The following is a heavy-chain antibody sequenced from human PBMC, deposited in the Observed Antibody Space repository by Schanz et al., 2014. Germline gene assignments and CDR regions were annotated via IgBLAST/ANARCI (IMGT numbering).Heavy chain of an antibody. V-gene: IGHV3-21*01. CDR1: GFTFTTHS. CDR3: AREEGWGIAAAGPKHYYYGMDV. Sequence: EADLVESGGGLIQRGESLRLSCAASGFTFTTHSMTWVRQAPGKGLEWVSSISSSSSYIYYADSVKGRFTISRDNAKNSLYLQMNSLRAEDTAVYYCAREEGWGIAAAGPKHYYYGMDVWGQGTTVTVSS. CDR2: ISSSSSYI. J-gene: IGHJ6*02. D-gene: IGHD6-13*01.